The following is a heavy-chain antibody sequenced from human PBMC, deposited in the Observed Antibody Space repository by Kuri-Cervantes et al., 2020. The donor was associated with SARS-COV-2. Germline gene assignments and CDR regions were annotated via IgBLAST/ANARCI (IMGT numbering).Heavy chain of an antibody. CDR2: IWYDGSNK. J-gene: IGHJ6*03. CDR3: AKSPVDTSMVKGYYYMDV. V-gene: IGHV3-33*06. Sequence: LSLTCAASGFTFSSYGMHWVRQAPGKGLEWVAVIWYDGSNKYYADSVKGRFTISRHNSKNTLYLQMNSLRAEDTAVYYCAKSPVDTSMVKGYYYMDVWGKGTTVTVSS. D-gene: IGHD5-18*01. CDR1: GFTFSSYG.